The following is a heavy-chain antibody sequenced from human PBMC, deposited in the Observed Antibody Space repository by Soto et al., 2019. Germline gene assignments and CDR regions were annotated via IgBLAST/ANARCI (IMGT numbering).Heavy chain of an antibody. D-gene: IGHD3-22*01. CDR2: TYYSGST. J-gene: IGHJ4*02. CDR3: ARYYDSSGYYDN. CDR1: GGSISSGDYY. V-gene: IGHV4-30-4*01. Sequence: PSETLSLTCTVSGGSISSGDYYWSWIRQPPGKGLEWIGYTYYSGSTYYNPSLKSRVTISVDTSKNQFSLKLSSVTAADTAVYYCARYYDSSGYYDNWGQGTLVTVS.